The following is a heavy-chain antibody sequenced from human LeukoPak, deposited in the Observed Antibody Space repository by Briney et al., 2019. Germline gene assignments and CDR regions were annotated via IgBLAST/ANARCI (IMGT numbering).Heavy chain of an antibody. Sequence: VASVKVSCKASGYTFTSYDINWVRQATGQGLEWMGWMNPNSGNTGYAQKFQGRATMTTDTSTSTAYMELRSLRSDDTAVYYCARDKRGYSYGFEGYFDYWGQGTLVTVSS. CDR2: MNPNSGNT. D-gene: IGHD5-18*01. J-gene: IGHJ4*02. CDR3: ARDKRGYSYGFEGYFDY. CDR1: GYTFTSYD. V-gene: IGHV1-8*01.